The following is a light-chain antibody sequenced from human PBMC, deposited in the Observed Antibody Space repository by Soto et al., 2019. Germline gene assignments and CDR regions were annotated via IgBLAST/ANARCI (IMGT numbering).Light chain of an antibody. J-gene: IGKJ1*01. CDR1: QYINTR. V-gene: IGKV3-11*01. CDR2: QTS. Sequence: EIVLTQSPATLSSFPGDRVTLSCRASQYINTRLAWYQHRPGQAPRLLIYQTSIRAAGIPARFSDSGTGTDFTLTISDVQPEDFAVYYCHQRQSWPRTFGQGSKVDI. CDR3: HQRQSWPRT.